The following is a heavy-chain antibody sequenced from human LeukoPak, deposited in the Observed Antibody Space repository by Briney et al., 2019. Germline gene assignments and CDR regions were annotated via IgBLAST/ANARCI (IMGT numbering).Heavy chain of an antibody. Sequence: SETLSLTCAVSGGSISSSNWWSWVRQPPGKGLEWIGEIYHSGSTNYNPSLKSRVTISVDTSKNQFSLKLSSVTAADTAVYYCARPYGSGSYYNPWGQGTLVTVSS. J-gene: IGHJ5*02. V-gene: IGHV4-4*02. CDR2: IYHSGST. CDR1: GGSISSSNW. CDR3: ARPYGSGSYYNP. D-gene: IGHD3-10*01.